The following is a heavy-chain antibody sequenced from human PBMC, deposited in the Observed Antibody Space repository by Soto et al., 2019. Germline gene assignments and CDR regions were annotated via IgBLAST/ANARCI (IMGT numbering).Heavy chain of an antibody. V-gene: IGHV1-69*13. CDR3: ARDGTLYDSNGYFYVY. Sequence: SSVKVSRKGSGGTFSRFTISWVRQTPRQGLEWMGGIIPMFGKANYAQKFQGRVMITADESTSTGYMDLRSLTSEDTAVYYCARDGTLYDSNGYFYVYWGQGTPVTVSS. CDR1: GGTFSRFT. D-gene: IGHD3-22*01. CDR2: IIPMFGKA. J-gene: IGHJ4*02.